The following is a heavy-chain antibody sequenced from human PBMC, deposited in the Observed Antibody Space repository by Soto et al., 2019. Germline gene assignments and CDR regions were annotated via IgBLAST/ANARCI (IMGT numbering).Heavy chain of an antibody. CDR3: AKGQHCSTTSCYFYYYGVDV. D-gene: IGHD2-2*01. Sequence: QVQLVESGGGVVQPGRSLRLSCAASGFTFSSYGMHWVRQAPGKGLEWVAVISYDGSNKYYADSVKGRLTISRDNSKNTXYXXRNSLRAEDTAVYYCAKGQHCSTTSCYFYYYGVDVWGQGTTVAVSS. CDR2: ISYDGSNK. CDR1: GFTFSSYG. J-gene: IGHJ6*02. V-gene: IGHV3-30*18.